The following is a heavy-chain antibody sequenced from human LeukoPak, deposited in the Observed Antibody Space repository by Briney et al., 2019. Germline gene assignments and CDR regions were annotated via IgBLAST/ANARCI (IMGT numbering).Heavy chain of an antibody. CDR3: ARGIIAVAGNNLEFDY. V-gene: IGHV6-1*01. D-gene: IGHD6-19*01. CDR2: TYYRSKWYN. CDR1: GDSVSSNSAA. Sequence: SQTLSLTCAISGDSVSSNSAAWNWIRQSPSRGLEWLGRTYYRSKWYNDYAVSVKSRITINPDTSKNQFSLQLNSVTPEDTAVYYCARGIIAVAGNNLEFDYWGQGTLVTVSS. J-gene: IGHJ4*02.